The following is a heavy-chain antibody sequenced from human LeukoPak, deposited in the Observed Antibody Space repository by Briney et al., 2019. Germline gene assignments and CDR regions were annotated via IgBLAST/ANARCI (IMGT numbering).Heavy chain of an antibody. CDR1: GFTFNTYA. CDR3: ARHRSSWLIDY. V-gene: IGHV3-23*01. J-gene: IGHJ4*02. CDR2: ISDNT. Sequence: GGSLRLSCAASGFTFNTYAMSWVRQAPWERLQWVSGISDNTYYADSVRGRFTISRDNSKNTLYLRMNSLRAEDTAVYYCARHRSSWLIDYWGQGTLVTVSS. D-gene: IGHD6-6*01.